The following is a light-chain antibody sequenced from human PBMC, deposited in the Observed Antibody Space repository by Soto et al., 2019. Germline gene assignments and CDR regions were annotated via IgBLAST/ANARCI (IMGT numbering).Light chain of an antibody. Sequence: EIVMTQSPATLSVSPGEGATLSCRASHSVSSTLAWYQQKPGQAPRLLIYGASTRATGIPARFSGSGSGTEFTLIISSLQSEDSAVYYCQQYNSWLWTFGQGTKVDIK. CDR1: HSVSST. J-gene: IGKJ1*01. V-gene: IGKV3-15*01. CDR2: GAS. CDR3: QQYNSWLWT.